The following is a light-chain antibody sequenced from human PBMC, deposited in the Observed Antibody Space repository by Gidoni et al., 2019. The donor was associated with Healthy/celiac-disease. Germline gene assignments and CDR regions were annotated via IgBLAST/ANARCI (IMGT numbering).Light chain of an antibody. V-gene: IGKV3-20*01. J-gene: IGKJ4*01. CDR2: GAS. CDR3: QQYGSSPQLT. CDR1: QSVSSSY. Sequence: EIVLTQSPGTLSLSPGESATLSCRASQSVSSSYLAWYQQKPGQAPRLLIYGASSRATGIPDRFSGSGSGTDFTLTISRLEPEDFAVYYCQQYGSSPQLTFXGXTKVEIK.